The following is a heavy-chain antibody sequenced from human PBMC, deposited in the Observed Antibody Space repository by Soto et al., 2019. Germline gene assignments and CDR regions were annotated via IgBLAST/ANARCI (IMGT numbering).Heavy chain of an antibody. V-gene: IGHV4-59*01. CDR3: AREIPIVPGYYMGLDY. Sequence: SETLSLTCAVSGDSIGGYYWNWIRQPPGKGLEWIARIYDDGSANYNPSLKSRVAISADTSKNQISLNLRSVTAADTAVYYCAREIPIVPGYYMGLDYWGQGILVTVPS. CDR1: GDSIGGYY. CDR2: IYDDGSA. J-gene: IGHJ4*02. D-gene: IGHD3-9*01.